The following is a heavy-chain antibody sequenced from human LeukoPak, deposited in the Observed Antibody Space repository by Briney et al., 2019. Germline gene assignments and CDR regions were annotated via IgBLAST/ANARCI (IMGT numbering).Heavy chain of an antibody. CDR1: GYTFTSYD. V-gene: IGHV1-8*02. CDR3: ARDSSGNWNDY. J-gene: IGHJ4*02. Sequence: ASVRVSCKASGYTFTSYDINWVRQATGQGLEWMGWMNPNSGNTGYAQKFQGRVTMTTDTSTSTAYMELRSLRSDDTAVYYCARDSSGNWNDYWGQGTLVTVSS. CDR2: MNPNSGNT. D-gene: IGHD1-1*01.